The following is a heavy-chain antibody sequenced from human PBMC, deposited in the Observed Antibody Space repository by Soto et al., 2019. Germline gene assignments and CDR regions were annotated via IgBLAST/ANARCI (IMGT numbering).Heavy chain of an antibody. Sequence: GASVKVSCKASGYTFTSYGISWVRQAPEQGLEWMGWISAYNGNTNYAQKLQGRVTMTTDTSTSTAYMELRSLRSDDTAVYYCAREDSGSYYPWFDPWGQGTLVTVSS. D-gene: IGHD1-26*01. V-gene: IGHV1-18*04. CDR3: AREDSGSYYPWFDP. CDR2: ISAYNGNT. J-gene: IGHJ5*02. CDR1: GYTFTSYG.